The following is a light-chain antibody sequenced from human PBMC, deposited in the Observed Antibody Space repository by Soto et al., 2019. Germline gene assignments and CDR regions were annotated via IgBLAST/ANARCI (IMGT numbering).Light chain of an antibody. CDR1: QSISTY. Sequence: DIQMTQSPSSLSAFAGDRITITCRATQSISTYLNWYQQKPGKAPKLLIHGASSLQSGVPSRFSGSGSGTDFTLIITSLQPEDFATYYCQQCYSTPYTFGQGTKLEIK. CDR2: GAS. V-gene: IGKV1-39*01. J-gene: IGKJ2*01. CDR3: QQCYSTPYT.